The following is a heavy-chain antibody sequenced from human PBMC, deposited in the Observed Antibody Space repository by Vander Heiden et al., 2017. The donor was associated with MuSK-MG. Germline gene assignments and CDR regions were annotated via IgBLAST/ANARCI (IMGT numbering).Heavy chain of an antibody. CDR3: SRDIGRHSFDY. V-gene: IGHV3-72*01. J-gene: IGHJ4*02. D-gene: IGHD1-26*01. CDR1: CTASSDYR. Sequence: EVQLVESGGVLVQPGGSLRLSCAASCTASSDYRMDWVRQAPGKGLEWVARSRDKANSYSTEYLASVKGRFTISRDDSTNLLYLQMNSLKTEDTAVYFCSRDIGRHSFDYWGQETLVTVSS. CDR2: SRDKANSYST.